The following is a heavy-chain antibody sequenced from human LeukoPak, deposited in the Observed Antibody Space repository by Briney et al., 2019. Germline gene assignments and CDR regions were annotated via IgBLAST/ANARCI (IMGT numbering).Heavy chain of an antibody. D-gene: IGHD3-16*01. Sequence: ASVKVSFTASGGTFSSYAISWVRQAPAQGLEWMGGIIPIFGTANYAQKFQGRVTITADESTSTAYMELSSLRSEDTAVYYCARGPTHYDYVWGSHYFDYWGQGTLVTVSS. J-gene: IGHJ4*02. V-gene: IGHV1-69*13. CDR3: ARGPTHYDYVWGSHYFDY. CDR1: GGTFSSYA. CDR2: IIPIFGTA.